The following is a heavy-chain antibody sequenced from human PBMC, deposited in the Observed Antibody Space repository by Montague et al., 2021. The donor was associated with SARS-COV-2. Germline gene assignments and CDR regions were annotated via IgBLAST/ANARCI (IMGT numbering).Heavy chain of an antibody. V-gene: IGHV4-59*01. CDR1: GGSISSYY. CDR2: INYSGST. D-gene: IGHD2-15*01. CDR3: ARNLVVHYWYGMDV. Sequence: SETLSLICTVAGGSISSYYWSWIRQPPGKGLEWIGYINYSGSTNYNPSLKSRVTISVDTSKNQFSLNLSSVTAADTAVYYCARNLVVHYWYGMDVWGQGTTVTVSS. J-gene: IGHJ6*02.